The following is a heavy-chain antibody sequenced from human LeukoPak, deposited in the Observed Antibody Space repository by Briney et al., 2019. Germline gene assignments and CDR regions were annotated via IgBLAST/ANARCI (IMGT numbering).Heavy chain of an antibody. D-gene: IGHD5-18*01. CDR3: ARGGYSYDSPPGDPFDH. CDR2: INPSGGST. Sequence: GASVKVSCKASGYTFTSYYMHWVRRAPGEGLEWRGIINPSGGSTSYAQKFQGRVTMTRDTSTSTVYMELSSLRSEDTAVYYCARGGYSYDSPPGDPFDHWGQGTLVTVSS. CDR1: GYTFTSYY. V-gene: IGHV1-46*01. J-gene: IGHJ4*02.